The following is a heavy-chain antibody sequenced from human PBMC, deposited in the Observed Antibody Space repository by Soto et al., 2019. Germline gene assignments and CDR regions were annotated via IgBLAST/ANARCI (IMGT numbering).Heavy chain of an antibody. Sequence: ASVKVSCKASGGTFSSYTISWVRQAPGQGLEWMGIINPSGGSTSYAQKFQGRVTMTRDTSISTAYMELSRLRSDDTAVYYCARVPMVRGVIKPYYYYYGMDVWGQGTTVTVSS. D-gene: IGHD3-10*01. CDR2: INPSGGST. CDR1: GGTFSSYT. CDR3: ARVPMVRGVIKPYYYYYGMDV. J-gene: IGHJ6*02. V-gene: IGHV1-46*01.